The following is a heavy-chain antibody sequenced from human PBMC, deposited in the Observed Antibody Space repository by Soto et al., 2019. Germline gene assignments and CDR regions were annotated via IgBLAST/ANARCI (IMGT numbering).Heavy chain of an antibody. CDR2: IYSGGST. CDR1: GFTVSSNY. CDR3: ERDASITDYGDYATHYYYYYGMDV. V-gene: IGHV3-66*01. J-gene: IGHJ6*02. D-gene: IGHD4-17*01. Sequence: EVQLVESGGGLVQPGGSLRLSCAASGFTVSSNYMSWVRQAPGKGLEWVSVIYSGGSTYYADSVKGRFTISRDNSKNTLYLQMNSLRAEDTAVYYCERDASITDYGDYATHYYYYYGMDVWGQGTTVTVSS.